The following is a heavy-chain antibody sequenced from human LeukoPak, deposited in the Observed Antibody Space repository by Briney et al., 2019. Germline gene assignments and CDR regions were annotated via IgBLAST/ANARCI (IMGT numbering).Heavy chain of an antibody. D-gene: IGHD3-22*01. Sequence: GGSLRLSCAVYGFSFSSFEMSWVRQAPGKGLEWVSYISSSGTTIYYADSVKGRFTISRDNAKNSLYLQMNSLRAEDTAVYYCARDFHRRLYDSSAYHPYWGQGTLVTVSS. CDR1: GFSFSSFE. CDR3: ARDFHRRLYDSSAYHPY. J-gene: IGHJ4*02. CDR2: ISSSGTTI. V-gene: IGHV3-48*03.